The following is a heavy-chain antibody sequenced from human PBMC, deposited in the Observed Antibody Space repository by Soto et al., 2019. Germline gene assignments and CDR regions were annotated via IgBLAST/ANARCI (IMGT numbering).Heavy chain of an antibody. CDR2: IIPIFGTA. D-gene: IGHD6-13*01. CDR3: ARDLLSSSWLPHYYYYGMDV. V-gene: IGHV1-69*01. Sequence: QVQLVQSGAEVKKPGSSVKVSCKASGGTFSSYAISWVRQAPGQGLEWMGGIIPIFGTANYAQKFQGRVTITADESTSTAYMELSSLRSEDTAVYYCARDLLSSSWLPHYYYYGMDVWGQGTTVTVSS. J-gene: IGHJ6*02. CDR1: GGTFSSYA.